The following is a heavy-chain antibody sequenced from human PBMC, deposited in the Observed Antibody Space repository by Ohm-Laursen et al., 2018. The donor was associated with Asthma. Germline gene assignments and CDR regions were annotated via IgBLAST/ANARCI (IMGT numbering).Heavy chain of an antibody. CDR2: INQDGSQK. Sequence: GSLRLSCAASGFTFNTYWMSWVRQAPGKGLEWVANINQDGSQKYYVDSVKGRFTLSRINAKNSLSLQMNSLRAEDTAVYYCARIGPEWELPGREYSLHHWGEGTLVTVSS. D-gene: IGHD1-26*01. CDR1: GFTFNTYW. CDR3: ARIGPEWELPGREYSLHH. J-gene: IGHJ1*01. V-gene: IGHV3-7*01.